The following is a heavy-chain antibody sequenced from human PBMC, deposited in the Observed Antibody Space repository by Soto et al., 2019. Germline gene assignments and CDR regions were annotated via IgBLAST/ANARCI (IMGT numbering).Heavy chain of an antibody. CDR1: DGSVSSCYYS. J-gene: IGHJ4*02. V-gene: IGHV4-61*01. CDR3: ARGRPNGTIPTSDS. Sequence: PSESLSLTCSVSDGSVSSCYYSWNWIRQPPGKGLEWIGYINYSGVTQYNPSLKSRVTISVDTSKNQFSLKVNSVTAADTALYYCARGRPNGTIPTSDSWGQRNLVPGSS. D-gene: IGHD1-1*01. CDR2: INYSGVT.